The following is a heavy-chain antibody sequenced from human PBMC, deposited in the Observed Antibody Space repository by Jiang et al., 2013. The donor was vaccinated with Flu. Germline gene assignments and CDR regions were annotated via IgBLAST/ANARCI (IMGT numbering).Heavy chain of an antibody. J-gene: IGHJ4*02. V-gene: IGHV4-39*01. D-gene: IGHD3-22*01. CDR3: ASPNYYDSSGYYGL. Sequence: RVTISVDTSKNQFSLKLSSVTAADTAVYYCASPNYYDSSGYYGLWGQGTLVTVSS.